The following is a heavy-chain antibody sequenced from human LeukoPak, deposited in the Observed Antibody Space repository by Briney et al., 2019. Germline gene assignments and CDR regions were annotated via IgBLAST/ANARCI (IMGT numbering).Heavy chain of an antibody. Sequence: PGGSLRLSCAASGFTFSSYGMHWVRQAPGKGLEWVAFIRYDGSNKYYADSVKGRFTISRDNSKNSVYLQMNSLRAEDTALYYCAKDKAPLYSGYDWDLDFWGQGTLVIVSS. CDR3: AKDKAPLYSGYDWDLDF. D-gene: IGHD5-12*01. CDR2: IRYDGSNK. CDR1: GFTFSSYG. J-gene: IGHJ4*02. V-gene: IGHV3-30*02.